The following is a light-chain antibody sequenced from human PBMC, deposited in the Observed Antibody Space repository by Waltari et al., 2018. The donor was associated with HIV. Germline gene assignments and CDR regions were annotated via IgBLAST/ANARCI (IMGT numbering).Light chain of an antibody. J-gene: IGLJ3*02. CDR1: SGDIGAFNF. CDR3: CSHTRSSTWL. V-gene: IGLV2-14*03. Sequence: QSALTQPASVSGSPGQSLTISCSGTSGDIGAFNFVSWYQQYPGNTSKLIIYAVVKRPSGISNRFPCSKSGNTSSLTISGLQVDDECDYYCCSHTRSSTWLFGGGTKVTVL. CDR2: AVV.